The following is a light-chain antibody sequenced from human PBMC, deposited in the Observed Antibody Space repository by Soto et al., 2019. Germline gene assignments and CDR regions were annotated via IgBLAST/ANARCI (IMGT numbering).Light chain of an antibody. J-gene: IGKJ1*01. CDR1: QSVSSN. CDR3: QQYGSSSWT. Sequence: EIVMTQSPATLSVSPGERATLSCRASQSVSSNLAWYQQKPGQPPRLLIYGASTRATGIPARFIGSGSGTEFTLTISSLQSEDFAVYYCQQYGSSSWTFGQGTKVEIK. CDR2: GAS. V-gene: IGKV3-15*01.